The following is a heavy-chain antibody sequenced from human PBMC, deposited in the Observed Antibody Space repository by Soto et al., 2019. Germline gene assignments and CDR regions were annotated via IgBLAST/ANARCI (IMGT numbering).Heavy chain of an antibody. V-gene: IGHV1-69*13. CDR2: IIPTSGTA. D-gene: IGHD2-15*01. CDR1: GGTFSSDA. CDR3: ARGQGYCSGGICYYYYYGMDV. J-gene: IGHJ6*02. Sequence: SVKVSCKASGGTFSSDAFSWVRQAPGQGLEWMGGIIPTSGTANYAQKFQGRATITADESTSTAYMELSSLTSEDTAVYFCARGQGYCSGGICYYYYYGMDVWGQGTTVTVSS.